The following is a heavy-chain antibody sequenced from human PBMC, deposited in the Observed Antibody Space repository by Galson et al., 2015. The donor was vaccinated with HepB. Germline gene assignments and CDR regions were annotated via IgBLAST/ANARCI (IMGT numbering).Heavy chain of an antibody. J-gene: IGHJ4*02. CDR1: GYTFIDYY. V-gene: IGHV1-2*02. CDR2: INLNNGDP. CDR3: ANGGPPYCDRGVCFDY. D-gene: IGHD2-8*02. Sequence: SVKVSCKASGYTFIDYYMHWVRQAPGQGPERMGWINLNNGDPNYAQKFHGRVTMTRDTSINTAYMELSGLRFDDTAVYYCANGGPPYCDRGVCFDYWGQGTLVTVSS.